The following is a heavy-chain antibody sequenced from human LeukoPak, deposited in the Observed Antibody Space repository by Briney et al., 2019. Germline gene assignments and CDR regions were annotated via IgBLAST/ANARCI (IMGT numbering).Heavy chain of an antibody. J-gene: IGHJ3*02. CDR3: ARVTGIAALAAYAFDI. Sequence: PGGSLRLSCAASGFTFSSYSMNWVRQAPGKGLEWVSYISSSSSTIYYADSVKGRFTISRDNAKNSLYLQMNSLRAEDTAVYYCARVTGIAALAAYAFDIWGQGTMVTVSS. D-gene: IGHD6-6*01. CDR2: ISSSSSTI. V-gene: IGHV3-48*04. CDR1: GFTFSSYS.